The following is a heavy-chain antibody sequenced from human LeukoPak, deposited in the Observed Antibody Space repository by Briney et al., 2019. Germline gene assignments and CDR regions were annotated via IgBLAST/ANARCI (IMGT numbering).Heavy chain of an antibody. CDR2: VSWDGGST. J-gene: IGHJ6*02. V-gene: IGHV3-43D*03. CDR3: AKDLAAAGTYYYYGMDV. D-gene: IGHD6-13*01. Sequence: GGSLRLSCAASGFTFDDYAMHWVRQAPGKGLEWVSLVSWDGGSTYYADSVKGRFTISRDNSKNSLYLQMTSLRAEDTALYYCAKDLAAAGTYYYYGMDVWGQGTTVTVSS. CDR1: GFTFDDYA.